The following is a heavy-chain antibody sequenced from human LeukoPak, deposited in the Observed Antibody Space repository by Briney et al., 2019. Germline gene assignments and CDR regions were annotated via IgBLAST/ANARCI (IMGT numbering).Heavy chain of an antibody. D-gene: IGHD3-10*01. V-gene: IGHV3-48*01. CDR1: GFTFSSYS. CDR2: ISSSSSTI. Sequence: PGGSLRLSCAASGFTFSSYSMNWVRQAPGKGLEWVSYISSSSSTIYYADSVKGRFTISRDNAKNSLYLQMNSLRAEDTAVYYCARDSPGGSAFDIWGQGTMSPSLQ. CDR3: ARDSPGGSAFDI. J-gene: IGHJ3*02.